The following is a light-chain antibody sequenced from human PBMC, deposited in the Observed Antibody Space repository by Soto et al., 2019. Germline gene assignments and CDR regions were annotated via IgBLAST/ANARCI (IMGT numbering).Light chain of an antibody. CDR3: QQYGSSPVT. CDR2: GAS. V-gene: IGKV3-20*01. J-gene: IGKJ1*01. CDR1: QSVSSSY. Sequence: EIVLTQSPGTLSLSPGERATLSCRASQSVSSSYLAWYQQKPGQAPRLLIYGASSRATGMPDRFSGSGSGTAFTLTISRLEPEDFPVYYCQQYGSSPVTFGQGTKVEIK.